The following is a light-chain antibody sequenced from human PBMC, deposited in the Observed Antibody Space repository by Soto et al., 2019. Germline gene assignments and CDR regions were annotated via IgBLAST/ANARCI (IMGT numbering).Light chain of an antibody. V-gene: IGKV3-20*01. CDR3: QHYGSPLT. J-gene: IGKJ4*01. Sequence: EIVLTQSPGTLSLSPGGRATLSCRASQSVRSSYLAWYQQRPGQAPRLLIFGASVRATGIPDRFSGSGSGTDFTLTISRLEPEDFAVYYCQHYGSPLTFCGGTKVEIK. CDR1: QSVRSSY. CDR2: GAS.